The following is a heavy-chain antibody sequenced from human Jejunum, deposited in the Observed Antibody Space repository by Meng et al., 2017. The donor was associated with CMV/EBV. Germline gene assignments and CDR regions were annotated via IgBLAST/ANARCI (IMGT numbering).Heavy chain of an antibody. CDR2: IYWDDDK. J-gene: IGHJ4*02. CDR3: AHQTPGIKGWTFDF. D-gene: IGHD3/OR15-3a*01. Sequence: QITLKESGPTLVRPTQTLTLPCRFSGFSLNTNGVGVGWVRQPPGKALEWLALIYWDDDKRCSPSLKSRLTITKDTSKNQVVLSMTDMDPADTATYFCAHQTPGIKGWTFDFWGQGTLVTVAS. V-gene: IGHV2-5*02. CDR1: GFSLNTNGVG.